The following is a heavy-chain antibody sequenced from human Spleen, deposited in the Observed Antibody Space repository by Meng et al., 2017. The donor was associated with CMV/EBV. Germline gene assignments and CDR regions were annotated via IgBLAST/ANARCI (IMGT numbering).Heavy chain of an antibody. CDR1: GYTFTNYA. CDR2: ININTGIP. V-gene: IGHV7-4-1*02. Sequence: KVSCKAYGYTFTNYAVNWVRQAPGQGLEWMGWININTGIPTYAQGFTGRFVFSLDTSVSTAYLQISSLKAEDTAVYYCARDARPSSHWGQGTLVTVSS. CDR3: ARDARPSSH. J-gene: IGHJ4*02.